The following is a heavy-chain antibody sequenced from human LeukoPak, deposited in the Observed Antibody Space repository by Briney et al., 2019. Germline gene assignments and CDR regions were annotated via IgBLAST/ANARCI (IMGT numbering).Heavy chain of an antibody. CDR2: TVVGSGNT. CDR3: AAESYCSSTSCYN. V-gene: IGHV1-58*02. J-gene: IGHJ4*02. Sequence: ASVKVSCKASGFTFTSSAMQWVRQARGQRLEWMGWTVVGSGNTNYAQKFQERVTITRDMSTSTAYMELSSLRSEDTAVYYCAAESYCSSTSCYNWGQGTLVTVSS. CDR1: GFTFTSSA. D-gene: IGHD2-2*02.